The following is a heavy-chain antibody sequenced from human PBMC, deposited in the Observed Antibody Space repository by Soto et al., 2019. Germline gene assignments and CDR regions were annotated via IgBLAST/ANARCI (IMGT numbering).Heavy chain of an antibody. CDR3: GGYPYTSYCSDGRCSEDAFYI. V-gene: IGHV1-8*01. Sequence: QVQMVQSGAEVKKPGASVKVSCRASGYSFTSYDVNWVRQATGQGLEWMGWMNPNSGNTAFAEKFQGRVTMARDTHRNTSFMEPSGLTSGATAVYYCGGYPYTSYCSDGRCSEDAFYIWGQGTVVTVSS. J-gene: IGHJ3*02. CDR1: GYSFTSYD. CDR2: MNPNSGNT. D-gene: IGHD2-2*02.